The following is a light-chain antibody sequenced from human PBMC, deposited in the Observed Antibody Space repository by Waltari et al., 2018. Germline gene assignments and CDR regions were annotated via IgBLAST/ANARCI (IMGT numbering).Light chain of an antibody. CDR2: AAS. V-gene: IGKV1-39*01. Sequence: DIQMTQSPSSLSASVGDRVTITCRASQSISSYLNWYQQKPGTAPKLLIYAASSLQSGVPSRFSGSGSGTDFTLTISSLQPEDFATYYCQQSYSTLRGTFGQGTKVEIK. CDR1: QSISSY. CDR3: QQSYSTLRGT. J-gene: IGKJ1*01.